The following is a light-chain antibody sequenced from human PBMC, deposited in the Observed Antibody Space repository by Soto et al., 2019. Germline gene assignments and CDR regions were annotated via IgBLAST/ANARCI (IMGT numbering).Light chain of an antibody. J-gene: IGLJ1*01. Sequence: QSVLTQPPSVYGAPGQRVTISCTGSSSNIGSTYDVQWYQQLPGTAPKLLIHGNTNRPSGVPDRFSGSKSGTSASLAITGLQADDEADYYCQSYDDSLSVHYVFGTGTQLTVL. CDR2: GNT. CDR1: SSNIGSTYD. CDR3: QSYDDSLSVHYV. V-gene: IGLV1-40*01.